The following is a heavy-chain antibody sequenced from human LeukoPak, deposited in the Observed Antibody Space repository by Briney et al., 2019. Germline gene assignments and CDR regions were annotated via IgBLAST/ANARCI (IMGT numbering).Heavy chain of an antibody. D-gene: IGHD6-6*01. CDR1: GGSISSSSYY. CDR3: ARDWGVSARPGYMDV. V-gene: IGHV4-61*02. Sequence: SETLSLTCTVSGGSISSSSYYWSWIRQPAGKGLEWIGRIYTSGSTSYNPSLKSRVTMSVDTSKNQFSLKLTSVTAADTAVYYCARDWGVSARPGYMDVWGKGTTVTVSS. CDR2: IYTSGST. J-gene: IGHJ6*03.